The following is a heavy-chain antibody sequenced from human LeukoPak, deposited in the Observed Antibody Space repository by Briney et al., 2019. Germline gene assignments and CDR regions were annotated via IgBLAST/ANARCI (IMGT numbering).Heavy chain of an antibody. CDR1: GFTFTNFE. V-gene: IGHV3-48*03. J-gene: IGHJ4*03. CDR3: SGSGPPAFGP. D-gene: IGHD3-16*01. Sequence: PGGSLRLSCAASGFTFTNFEMNWVRQAPGKGLEWVSYISYSGSTTSYADSVKGRFTISRDNAKNSLYLQMNSLRAEDTAVYYCSGSGPPAFGPWGQGTLVTVSS. CDR2: ISYSGSTT.